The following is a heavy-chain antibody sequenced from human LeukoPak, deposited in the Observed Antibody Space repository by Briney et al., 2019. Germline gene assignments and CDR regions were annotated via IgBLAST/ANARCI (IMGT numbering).Heavy chain of an antibody. J-gene: IGHJ4*02. CDR3: ARHGDGLGDY. Sequence: GESLNISCKGSGYSFTSYWIGWVRPMPGKGLEWMGIIYPGDTDTRYSPSLQGQVTISADKSNSTAYLQWSSLKASDTAMYYCARHGDGLGDYWGQGTLVTVSS. D-gene: IGHD5-24*01. CDR1: GYSFTSYW. CDR2: IYPGDTDT. V-gene: IGHV5-51*01.